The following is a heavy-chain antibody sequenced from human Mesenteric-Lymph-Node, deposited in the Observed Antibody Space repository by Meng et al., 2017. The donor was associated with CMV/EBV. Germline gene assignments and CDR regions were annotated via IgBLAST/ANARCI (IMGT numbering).Heavy chain of an antibody. CDR1: GFTFSSYS. V-gene: IGHV3-30*03. D-gene: IGHD3-10*01. J-gene: IGHJ4*02. CDR2: ISYHRDSE. CDR3: ARGYGSGSYEFDY. Sequence: GESLKISCAASGFTFSSYSMNWVRQAPGKGLEWVAIISYHRDSEYYASSVKGRFTISRDNSKNTLYLQMNSLRAEDTAVYYCARGYGSGSYEFDYWGQGTLVTVSS.